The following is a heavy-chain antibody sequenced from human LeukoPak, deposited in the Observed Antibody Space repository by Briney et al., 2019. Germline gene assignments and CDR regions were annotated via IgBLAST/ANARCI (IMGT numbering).Heavy chain of an antibody. D-gene: IGHD3-16*01. Sequence: GSGPALVNPTQTLTLTCTFSGFSLSTSGMRVSWIRQPPGKALEWLARIDWDDDKFYSTSLKTRLTISKDTSKNQVVLTMTNMDPVDTATYYCARIGGRGIPDYWGQGTLVTVSS. CDR3: ARIGGRGIPDY. CDR1: GFSLSTSGMR. CDR2: IDWDDDK. J-gene: IGHJ4*02. V-gene: IGHV2-70*04.